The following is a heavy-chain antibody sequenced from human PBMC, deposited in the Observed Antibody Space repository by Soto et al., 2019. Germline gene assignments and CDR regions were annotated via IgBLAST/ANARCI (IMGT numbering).Heavy chain of an antibody. CDR2: INWNGGST. Sequence: EVQLVESGGGVVRPGGSLRLSCAASGFTFDDYGTSCVRPAPGKWLEWVSGINWNGGSTGYADYVKGRFTISRDNAKNSLYLQMNSLRAEDTGLYYCARLYSIGWYGPGRYWGQGTLVTVSS. V-gene: IGHV3-20*04. CDR1: GFTFDDYG. CDR3: ARLYSIGWYGPGRY. J-gene: IGHJ4*02. D-gene: IGHD6-19*01.